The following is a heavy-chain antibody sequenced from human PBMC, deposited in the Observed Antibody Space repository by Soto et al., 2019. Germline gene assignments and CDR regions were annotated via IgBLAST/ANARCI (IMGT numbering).Heavy chain of an antibody. CDR1: GYSISSYF. CDR3: ARGSEAWFDP. J-gene: IGHJ5*02. Sequence: SDTLSITCTFSGYSISSYFLSWIRQPPGKGLEWIGYVYSTEITNYNPSLKSRVAMSIDTSKNQFSLKVRSVTAADTAVYYCARGSEAWFDPWGQGTLVT. CDR2: VYSTEIT. V-gene: IGHV4-59*01.